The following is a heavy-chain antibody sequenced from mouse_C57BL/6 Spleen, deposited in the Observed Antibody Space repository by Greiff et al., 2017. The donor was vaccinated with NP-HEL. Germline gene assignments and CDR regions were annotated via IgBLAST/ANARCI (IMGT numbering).Heavy chain of an antibody. Sequence: EVQLVESGGGLVKPGGSLKLSCAASGFTFSSYAMSWVRQTPEKRLEWVATISDGGSYTYYPDNVKGRFTISRDNAKNNLYLQMSHLKSEDTAMYYWANLYYDYGPFAYWGQGTLVTVSA. CDR1: GFTFSSYA. V-gene: IGHV5-4*01. D-gene: IGHD2-4*01. CDR3: ANLYYDYGPFAY. CDR2: ISDGGSYT. J-gene: IGHJ3*01.